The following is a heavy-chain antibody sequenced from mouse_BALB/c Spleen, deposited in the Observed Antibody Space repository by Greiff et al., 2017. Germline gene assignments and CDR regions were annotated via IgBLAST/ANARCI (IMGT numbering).Heavy chain of an antibody. V-gene: IGHV5-4*02. D-gene: IGHD2-4*01. J-gene: IGHJ3*01. CDR1: GFTFSDYY. CDR2: ISDGGSYT. CDR3: SICGTPMITSTSLDY. Sequence: EVQLQESGGGLVKPGGSLKLSCAASGFTFSDYYMYWVRQTPEKRLEWVATISDGGSYTYYPDSVKGRFTIARDNAKNNLYLQMSSLKSEDSAMYYFSICGTPMITSTSLDYWGQGTPVTVSA.